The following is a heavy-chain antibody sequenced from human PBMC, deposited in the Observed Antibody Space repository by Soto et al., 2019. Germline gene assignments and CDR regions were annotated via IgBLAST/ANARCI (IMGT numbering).Heavy chain of an antibody. D-gene: IGHD4-17*01. Sequence: QITLKESGPTLVKPTQTLTLTCTFSGFSLSTNEVGVGWIRQPPGKALEWLALIYSDDHKRYSPSLQSRLTIAKDTSKNQVVLTMTNVDPVDTATYYCSHLPKTYFDYVESYYFDYWGQGTLVTVSS. J-gene: IGHJ4*02. CDR1: GFSLSTNEVG. V-gene: IGHV2-5*02. CDR3: SHLPKTYFDYVESYYFDY. CDR2: IYSDDHK.